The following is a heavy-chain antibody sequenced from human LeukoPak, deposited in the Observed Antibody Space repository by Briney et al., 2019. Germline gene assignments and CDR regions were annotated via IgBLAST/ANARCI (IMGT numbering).Heavy chain of an antibody. CDR2: INPNSGGT. Sequence: ASVKVSCTASGYTFTGYYMHWVRQAPGQGLEWMGWINPNSGGTNYAQKFQGRVTMTRDTSISTAYMELSRLRSDDTAVYYCARLRDDSSGYYLIDYWGQGTLVTVSS. J-gene: IGHJ4*02. D-gene: IGHD3-22*01. CDR3: ARLRDDSSGYYLIDY. CDR1: GYTFTGYY. V-gene: IGHV1-2*02.